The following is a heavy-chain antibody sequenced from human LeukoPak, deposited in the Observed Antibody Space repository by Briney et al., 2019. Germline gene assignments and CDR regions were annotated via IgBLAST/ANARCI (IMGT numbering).Heavy chain of an antibody. V-gene: IGHV4-39*01. D-gene: IGHD3-16*01. CDR1: GGSISSSSYY. CDR3: ARREDYDPSHAFDI. CDR2: IYYSGST. J-gene: IGHJ3*02. Sequence: PSETLSLTCTVSGGSISSSSYYCGWIRQPPGKGLEWIGSIYYSGSTYYNPSLKSRVTISVDTSKNQFSLKLSSVTAADTAVYYCARREDYDPSHAFDIWGQGTMVTFSS.